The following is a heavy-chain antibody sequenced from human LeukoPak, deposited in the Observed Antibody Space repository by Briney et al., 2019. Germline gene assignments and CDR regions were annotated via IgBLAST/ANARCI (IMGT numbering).Heavy chain of an antibody. D-gene: IGHD4-17*01. V-gene: IGHV3-23*01. CDR1: GFTFSSYA. CDR2: ISGSGGST. CDR3: VYLYGDYAFDI. J-gene: IGHJ3*02. Sequence: GGSLRLSCAASGFTFSSYAMSWVRQAPGKGLEWVSAISGSGGSTHYADSVKGRFTISRDNSKNTLYLQMNSLRAEDTAVYYCVYLYGDYAFDIWGQGTMVTVSS.